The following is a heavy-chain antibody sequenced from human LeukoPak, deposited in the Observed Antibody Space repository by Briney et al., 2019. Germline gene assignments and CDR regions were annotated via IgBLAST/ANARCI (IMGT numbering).Heavy chain of an antibody. Sequence: GGSLRLSCAASGFTFSSYAMSWVRQAPGKGLEWVSAISGSGGSTYYADSVKGRFTISRDNSKNTLYLQMNSLRAEDTAVYYCAKDRVPAAMGSGGSWDYWGQGTLVTVSS. CDR3: AKDRVPAAMGSGGSWDY. D-gene: IGHD2-2*01. J-gene: IGHJ4*02. CDR1: GFTFSSYA. CDR2: ISGSGGST. V-gene: IGHV3-23*01.